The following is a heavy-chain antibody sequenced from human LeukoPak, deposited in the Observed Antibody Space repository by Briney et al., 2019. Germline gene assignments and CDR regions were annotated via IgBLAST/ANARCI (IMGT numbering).Heavy chain of an antibody. CDR1: GFTFSSYA. CDR2: ISGSGGST. Sequence: GGSLGLSCAASGFTFSSYAMSWVRQAPGKGLEWVSAISGSGGSTYYADSVKGRFTISRDNSKNTLYLQMNSLRAEDTAVYYCAKRRGLELLYYYYMDVWGKGTTVTVSS. V-gene: IGHV3-23*01. D-gene: IGHD1-7*01. CDR3: AKRRGLELLYYYYMDV. J-gene: IGHJ6*03.